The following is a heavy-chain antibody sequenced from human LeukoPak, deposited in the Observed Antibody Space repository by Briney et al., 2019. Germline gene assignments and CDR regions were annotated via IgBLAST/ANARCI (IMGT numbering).Heavy chain of an antibody. D-gene: IGHD2-8*01. CDR2: IKDDGSEK. Sequence: GGSLRLSCAASGFSLSSFAMSWVRQAPGKGLEWVANIKDDGSEKYYLDSVKGRFTISRDNVKNSLYLQMNSLRAEDAAVYFGVRLYGYYYSYMDVWGKGTTVTVSS. CDR1: GFSLSSFA. CDR3: VRLYGYYYSYMDV. J-gene: IGHJ6*03. V-gene: IGHV3-7*01.